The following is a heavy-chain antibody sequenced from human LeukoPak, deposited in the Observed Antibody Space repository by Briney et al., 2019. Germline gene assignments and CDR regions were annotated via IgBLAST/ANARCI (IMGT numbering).Heavy chain of an antibody. CDR3: ARVGRITMVRGVISGAFDI. Sequence: SVKVSCKAPGGTFSSYAISWVRQAPGQGLEWMGGIIPIFGTANYAQKFQGRVTITADESTSTAYMELSSLRSEDTAVYYCARVGRITMVRGVISGAFDIWGQGTMVTVSS. CDR1: GGTFSSYA. CDR2: IIPIFGTA. J-gene: IGHJ3*02. D-gene: IGHD3-10*01. V-gene: IGHV1-69*13.